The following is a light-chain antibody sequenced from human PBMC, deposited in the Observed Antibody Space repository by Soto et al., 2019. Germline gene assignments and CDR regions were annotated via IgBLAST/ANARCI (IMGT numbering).Light chain of an antibody. CDR3: CSYAGSYTWV. CDR1: SSDVGDYNF. CDR2: DVS. Sequence: QSALTQPRSVSGFPGQSVTISCTGTSSDVGDYNFVSWYQQCPGKAPKLIIYDVSKRPSGVPDRFSGSKSANTASLTISGLQAEDEADYYCCSYAGSYTWVFGGGTKLTVL. J-gene: IGLJ3*02. V-gene: IGLV2-11*01.